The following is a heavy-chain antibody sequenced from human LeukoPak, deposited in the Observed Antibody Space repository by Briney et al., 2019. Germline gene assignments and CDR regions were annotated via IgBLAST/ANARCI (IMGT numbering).Heavy chain of an antibody. V-gene: IGHV4-59*08. J-gene: IGHJ4*02. Sequence: SETLSLTCTVSGGSISPYYWSWIRQPPGKGLEWIGYIYYSGSTNYNPSLKSRVTISVDTSKNQFSLKLSSVTAADTAVYYCARALPLYSSVDYWGQGTLVTVSS. CDR1: GGSISPYY. D-gene: IGHD6-19*01. CDR2: IYYSGST. CDR3: ARALPLYSSVDY.